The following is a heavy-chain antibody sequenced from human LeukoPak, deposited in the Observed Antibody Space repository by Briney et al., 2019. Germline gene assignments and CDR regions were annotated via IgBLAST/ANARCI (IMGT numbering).Heavy chain of an antibody. D-gene: IGHD3-22*01. CDR2: IIPILGIA. V-gene: IGHV1-69*04. J-gene: IGHJ4*02. CDR1: GGTFSSYA. CDR3: ASSYYDSSGYYYSVDY. Sequence: ASVKVSCKASGGTFSSYAISWVRQAPGQGPEWMGRIIPILGIANYAQKFQGRVTITADKSTSTAYMELSSLRSEDTAVYYCASSYYDSSGYYYSVDYWGQGTLVTVSS.